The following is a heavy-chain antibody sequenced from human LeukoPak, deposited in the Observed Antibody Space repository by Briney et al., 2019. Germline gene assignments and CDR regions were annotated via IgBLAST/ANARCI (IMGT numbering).Heavy chain of an antibody. CDR1: GFTFSSYG. CDR3: ATKGKGYCSGGSCYSGDH. V-gene: IGHV3-30*03. D-gene: IGHD2-15*01. J-gene: IGHJ4*02. Sequence: GSLRLSCAASGFTFSSYGMHWVRQAPGKGLEWVAVISYDGSNKYYADSVKGRFTISRDNSKNTLYLQMNSLRAEDTAVYYCATKGKGYCSGGSCYSGDHWGQGTLVTVSS. CDR2: ISYDGSNK.